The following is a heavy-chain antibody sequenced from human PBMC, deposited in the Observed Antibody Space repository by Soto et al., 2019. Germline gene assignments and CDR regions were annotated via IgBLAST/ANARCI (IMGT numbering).Heavy chain of an antibody. Sequence: LRLSCAASGLTVSSSYMSWVRQAPGKGLQWVSVIYSAGSTYYANSVKGRFTISRDISTNMVYLQMSSLTDEDTAVYYCAKDQRRPAIFGVVTLSWGQGTLVTVSS. CDR1: GLTVSSSY. V-gene: IGHV3-53*01. CDR3: AKDQRRPAIFGVVTLS. CDR2: IYSAGST. D-gene: IGHD3-3*01. J-gene: IGHJ5*02.